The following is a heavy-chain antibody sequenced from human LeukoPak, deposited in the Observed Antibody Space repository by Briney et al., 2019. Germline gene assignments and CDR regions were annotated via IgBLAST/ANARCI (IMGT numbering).Heavy chain of an antibody. J-gene: IGHJ4*02. V-gene: IGHV4-4*02. CDR1: GGSISSSNW. Sequence: PSGTLSLTCAVSGGSISSSNWWSWVRQPPGKGLEWIGEIYHSGSTNYSPSLKSRVTISVDKSKNQFSLKLSSVTAADTAVYYCARSEDDYGDYGAVDYWGQGTLVTVSS. CDR2: IYHSGST. D-gene: IGHD4-17*01. CDR3: ARSEDDYGDYGAVDY.